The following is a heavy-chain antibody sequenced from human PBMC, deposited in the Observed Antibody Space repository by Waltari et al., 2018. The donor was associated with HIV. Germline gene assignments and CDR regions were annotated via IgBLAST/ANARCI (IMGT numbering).Heavy chain of an antibody. CDR3: ARDPYSSSPGGLDYYYYGMDV. J-gene: IGHJ6*02. D-gene: IGHD6-6*01. V-gene: IGHV4-31*02. CDR2: IYYSGST. Sequence: GYIYYSGSTYYNPSLKSRVTISVDTSKNQFSLKLSSVTATDTAVYYCARDPYSSSPGGLDYYYYGMDVWGQGNKVTVSS.